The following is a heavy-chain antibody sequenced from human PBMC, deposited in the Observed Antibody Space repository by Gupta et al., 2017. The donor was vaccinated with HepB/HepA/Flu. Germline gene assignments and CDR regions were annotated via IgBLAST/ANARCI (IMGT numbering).Heavy chain of an antibody. Sequence: EVQLAESGGNLVQHGGSLRLSCAASGLPISDHYMVGVRQAPGKGLEWVDRTKNKANRYTAEYAASVKGRFTISRDDSKNSLYLQLNCRNTEDTAGYFCTRWRSGAQDYWVQGTRVTGSA. V-gene: IGHV3-72*01. J-gene: IGHJ4*02. CDR2: TKNKANRYTA. CDR1: GLPISDHY. CDR3: TRWRSGAQDY. D-gene: IGHD1-26*01.